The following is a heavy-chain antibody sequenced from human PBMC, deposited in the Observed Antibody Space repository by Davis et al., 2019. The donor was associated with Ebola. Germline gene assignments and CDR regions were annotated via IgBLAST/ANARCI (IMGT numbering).Heavy chain of an antibody. CDR2: INPHNGNT. D-gene: IGHD1-26*01. J-gene: IGHJ6*04. Sequence: AASVKVSCKASGYTFTSYGITWVRQAPGQGLEWMGWINPHNGNTNYAQNVQGRVTMTTDTSTSTAYMELSSLRSEDTAVYYCASGPLGGSYGMDVWGKGTTVTVSS. CDR1: GYTFTSYG. CDR3: ASGPLGGSYGMDV. V-gene: IGHV1-18*04.